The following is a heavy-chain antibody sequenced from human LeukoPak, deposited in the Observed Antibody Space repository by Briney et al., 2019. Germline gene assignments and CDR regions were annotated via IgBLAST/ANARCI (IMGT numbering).Heavy chain of an antibody. D-gene: IGHD6-19*01. Sequence: SETLSLTCTVSGGSISNYYWSWIRQPPGKGLEWIGYFYYSGSTNYNPSLKSRVTISVDTSKNQFSLKLTSVTAADTAVYYCARRDGSDWYHYDYWGQGTLVTVSS. V-gene: IGHV4-59*08. J-gene: IGHJ4*02. CDR3: ARRDGSDWYHYDY. CDR1: GGSISNYY. CDR2: FYYSGST.